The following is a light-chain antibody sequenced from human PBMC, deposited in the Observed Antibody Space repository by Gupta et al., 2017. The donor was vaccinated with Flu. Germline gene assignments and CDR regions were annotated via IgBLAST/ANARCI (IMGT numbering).Light chain of an antibody. Sequence: GERATLSCRASQSVSSHIVWYQQKPGQAPRLLIYDASLRATGIPARFSGSGSGTDFTLTINNLEPEDFAVYYCQQRRSWPPITFGQGTRL. V-gene: IGKV3-11*01. J-gene: IGKJ5*01. CDR1: QSVSSH. CDR2: DAS. CDR3: QQRRSWPPIT.